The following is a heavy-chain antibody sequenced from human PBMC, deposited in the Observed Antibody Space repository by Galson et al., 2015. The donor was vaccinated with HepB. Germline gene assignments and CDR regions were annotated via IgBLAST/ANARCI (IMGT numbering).Heavy chain of an antibody. CDR1: GGSISSGGYY. Sequence: TLSLTCTVSGGSISSGGYYWSWIRQHPGKGLEWIGYIYYSGSTYYNPSLKSRVTISVDTSKNQFSLKLSSVTAADTAVYYCARETTTVTTAGAFDIWGQGTMVTVSS. CDR2: IYYSGST. CDR3: ARETTTVTTAGAFDI. V-gene: IGHV4-31*03. J-gene: IGHJ3*02. D-gene: IGHD4-17*01.